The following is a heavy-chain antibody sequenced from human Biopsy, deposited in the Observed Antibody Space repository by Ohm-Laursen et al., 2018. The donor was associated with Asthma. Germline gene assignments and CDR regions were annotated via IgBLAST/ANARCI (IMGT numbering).Heavy chain of an antibody. J-gene: IGHJ2*01. CDR1: GGSVSSGSYY. CDR2: ISYSGST. V-gene: IGHV4-61*01. CDR3: ARVPTTLRYFDL. Sequence: SDTLSLTCTVSGGSVSSGSYYWSWIRQPPGKGLAWVSYISYSGSTDYSPSLKSRLTISMDTSKNQFSLKLSSVTAADTAVYYRARVPTTLRYFDLWGRGTLVTVSS. D-gene: IGHD2-15*01.